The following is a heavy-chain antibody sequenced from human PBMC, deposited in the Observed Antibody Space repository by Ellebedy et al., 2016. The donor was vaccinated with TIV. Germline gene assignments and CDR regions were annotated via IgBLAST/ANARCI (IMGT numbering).Heavy chain of an antibody. D-gene: IGHD6-19*01. CDR1: GDSVSSNSVA. Sequence: LRLSCAISGDSVSSNSVAWHWIRQSPSRGLEWLGRTYYRSKWYHEYAVSVKSRITISPDTSNNQVSLHLNSVTPEDTAIYFCAREYNTGWTHWGQGTLVTVSS. CDR2: TYYRSKWYH. V-gene: IGHV6-1*01. J-gene: IGHJ4*02. CDR3: AREYNTGWTH.